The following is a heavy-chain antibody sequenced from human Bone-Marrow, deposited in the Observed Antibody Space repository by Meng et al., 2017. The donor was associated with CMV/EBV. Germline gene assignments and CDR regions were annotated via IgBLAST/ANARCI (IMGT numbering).Heavy chain of an antibody. Sequence: GESLKISCAASGFTFSSYGMHWVRQASGKGLEWVGRIRSKANSYATAYAASVKGRFTISRDDSKNTAYLQMNSLKTEDTAVYYCTISDTAMVRGNYYYYYGMDVWGQGTTVTVSS. CDR2: IRSKANSYAT. V-gene: IGHV3-73*01. CDR3: TISDTAMVRGNYYYYYGMDV. CDR1: GFTFSSYG. J-gene: IGHJ6*02. D-gene: IGHD5-18*01.